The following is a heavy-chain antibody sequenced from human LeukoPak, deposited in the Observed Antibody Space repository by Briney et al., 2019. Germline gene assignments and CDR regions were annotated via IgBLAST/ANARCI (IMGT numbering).Heavy chain of an antibody. V-gene: IGHV5-51*01. D-gene: IGHD3-22*01. J-gene: IGHJ5*02. CDR3: ARRVLYYYDSSGYLNWFDP. CDR2: IYPGDSDT. Sequence: GESLKISCKGSGYSFTSYWIGWVRQMPGKGLGWMGIIYPGDSDTRYSPSFQGQVTISADKSISTAYLQWSSLKASDTAMYYCARRVLYYYDSSGYLNWFDPWGQGTLVTVSS. CDR1: GYSFTSYW.